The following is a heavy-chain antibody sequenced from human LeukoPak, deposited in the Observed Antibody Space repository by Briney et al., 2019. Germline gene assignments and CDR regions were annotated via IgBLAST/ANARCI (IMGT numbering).Heavy chain of an antibody. V-gene: IGHV4-34*01. Sequence: SETLSLTCAVYGGSFSGYYWSWIRQPPGKGLEWIGEINHSGSTNYNPSLKSRVTISVDTSRNQFSLKLSSVTAADTAVYYCARIGYSSSWGRFDYWSQGTLVTVSS. CDR2: INHSGST. D-gene: IGHD6-13*01. CDR1: GGSFSGYY. J-gene: IGHJ4*02. CDR3: ARIGYSSSWGRFDY.